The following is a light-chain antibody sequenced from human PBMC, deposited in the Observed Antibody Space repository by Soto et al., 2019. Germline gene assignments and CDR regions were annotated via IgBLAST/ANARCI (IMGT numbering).Light chain of an antibody. Sequence: AIQMTQSPSSLSASVGDRVTITCRASQDIRKDLAWYQQKPGKAPQILIYGASTLQSGVASRFSGSGSGTDFTLTISRLQPEDSAGYYCLQDYSYPFTFGQGTKLDIK. V-gene: IGKV1-6*01. J-gene: IGKJ2*01. CDR1: QDIRKD. CDR2: GAS. CDR3: LQDYSYPFT.